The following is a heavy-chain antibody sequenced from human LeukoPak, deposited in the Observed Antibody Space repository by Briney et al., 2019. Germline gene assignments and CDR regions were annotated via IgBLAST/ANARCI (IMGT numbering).Heavy chain of an antibody. CDR3: ARLMDTAMVPWYFDL. CDR1: GGSFSGYY. V-gene: IGHV4-34*01. J-gene: IGHJ2*01. CDR2: INHSGST. Sequence: PSETLSLTCAVYGGSFSGYYWSWIRQPPGKGVEWIGEINHSGSTNYNPSLKSRVTISVDTSKNQFSLKLSSVTAADTAVYYCARLMDTAMVPWYFDLWGRGTLVTVSS. D-gene: IGHD5-18*01.